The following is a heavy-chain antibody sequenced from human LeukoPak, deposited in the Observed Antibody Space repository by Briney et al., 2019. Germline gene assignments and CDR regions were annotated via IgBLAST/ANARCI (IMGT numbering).Heavy chain of an antibody. Sequence: GGSLRLSCAASGFTFSRIDMSWVRQVPGKGLERVSAISSSGGSTYYADSVKGRFTISRDNSKNTLYLQMNSLRAEDTAVYYCAKDSGLRYFDLWGQGTLATVSS. CDR2: ISSSGGST. V-gene: IGHV3-23*01. J-gene: IGHJ4*02. CDR1: GFTFSRID. CDR3: AKDSGLRYFDL. D-gene: IGHD3-10*01.